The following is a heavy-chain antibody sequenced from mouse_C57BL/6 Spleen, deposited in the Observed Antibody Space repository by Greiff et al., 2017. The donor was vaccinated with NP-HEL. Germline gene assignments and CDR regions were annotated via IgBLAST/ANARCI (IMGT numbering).Heavy chain of an antibody. V-gene: IGHV1-82*01. J-gene: IGHJ4*01. CDR3: ARSERGYYYAMDY. Sequence: VMLVESGPELVKPGASVKISCKASGYAFSSSWMNWVKQRPGKGLEWIGRIYPGDGDTNYNGKFKGKATLTADKSSSTAYMQLSSLTSEDSAVYFCARSERGYYYAMDYWGQGTSVTVSS. CDR1: GYAFSSSW. CDR2: IYPGDGDT.